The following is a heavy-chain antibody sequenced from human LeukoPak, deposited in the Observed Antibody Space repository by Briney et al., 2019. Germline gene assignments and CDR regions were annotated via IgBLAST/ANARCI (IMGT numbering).Heavy chain of an antibody. V-gene: IGHV3-23*01. CDR3: AKSHHVTAIDY. CDR1: GFTFSHYG. CDR2: ISGSGGST. Sequence: GGSLRLSCAASGFTFSHYGMTWVRQPPGKGLEWVSAISGSGGSTYYAGSVKGRFTISRDNSKNTLYLQMNSLRADDTAVYYCAKSHHVTAIDYWGQGTLVTVSS. D-gene: IGHD2-21*02. J-gene: IGHJ4*02.